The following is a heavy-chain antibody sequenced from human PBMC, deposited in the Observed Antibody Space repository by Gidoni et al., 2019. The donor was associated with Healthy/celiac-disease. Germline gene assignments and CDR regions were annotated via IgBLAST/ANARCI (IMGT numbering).Heavy chain of an antibody. CDR3: ARSIVVVPAAINNWFDP. J-gene: IGHJ5*02. CDR1: GGAISSGGYY. Sequence: QVQLQEPGPGLVTPSQTLSLTCTVPGGAISSGGYYWSWIRQHPGKGLEWIGYIYSSGSTYYNPSLKSRVTISVDTSKNQFSLKLSSVTAADTAVYYCARSIVVVPAAINNWFDPWGQGTLVTVSS. D-gene: IGHD2-2*02. V-gene: IGHV4-31*03. CDR2: IYSSGST.